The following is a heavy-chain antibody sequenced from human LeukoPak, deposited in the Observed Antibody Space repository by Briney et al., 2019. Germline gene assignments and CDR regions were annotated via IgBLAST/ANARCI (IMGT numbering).Heavy chain of an antibody. Sequence: SETLSLTCTVSGGSISTYYWTWSRQPPVKGLEWIGYIYYSGSTNYNPSLKSRVTISVDTSKNQFSLKLSSVTAADTAVYYCARGGEAATADWGRGILVTVSS. V-gene: IGHV4-59*01. CDR3: ARGGEAATAD. J-gene: IGHJ4*02. CDR1: GGSISTYY. CDR2: IYYSGST. D-gene: IGHD6-13*01.